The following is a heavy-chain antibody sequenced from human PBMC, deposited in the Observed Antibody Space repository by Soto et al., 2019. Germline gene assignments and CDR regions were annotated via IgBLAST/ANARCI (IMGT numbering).Heavy chain of an antibody. CDR2: ISGSGGST. Sequence: HPGWSLRLSCAACGFTFSSYAMSWVRQAPGKGLEWVSAISGSGGSTYYADSVKGRFTISRDNSKNTLYLQMNSLRAEDTAVYYCAKDHSGSYWGHSYNWFDPWGQGTLVTVSS. V-gene: IGHV3-23*01. J-gene: IGHJ5*02. CDR1: GFTFSSYA. CDR3: AKDHSGSYWGHSYNWFDP. D-gene: IGHD1-26*01.